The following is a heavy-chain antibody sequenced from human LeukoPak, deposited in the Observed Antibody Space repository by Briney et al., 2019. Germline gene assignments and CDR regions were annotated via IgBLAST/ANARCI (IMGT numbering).Heavy chain of an antibody. CDR1: GGSISSGSYY. Sequence: SETLSLTCTVSGGSISSGSYYWSWIRQPAGKGLEWSGRIYTSGSTNYNPSLKSRVTISVDTSKNQFSLKLSSVTAADAAVDYCARDGMDGYDLHYFDYWGQGTLVIVSS. J-gene: IGHJ4*02. CDR2: IYTSGST. V-gene: IGHV4-61*02. CDR3: ARDGMDGYDLHYFDY. D-gene: IGHD5-12*01.